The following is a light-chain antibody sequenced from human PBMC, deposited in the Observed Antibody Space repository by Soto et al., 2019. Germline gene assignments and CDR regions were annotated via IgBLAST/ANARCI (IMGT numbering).Light chain of an antibody. V-gene: IGKV1-39*01. CDR3: QKSSISPYT. Sequence: DIQMTQSPSSLSASVGDRVTITCRASQTISTYLNWYQQIPGKAPKLLIYGASNLQNGVPSRFSGSGSGTDFTLTISSLQPEDFATYYCQKSSISPYTFGQGTKLESK. CDR2: GAS. J-gene: IGKJ2*01. CDR1: QTISTY.